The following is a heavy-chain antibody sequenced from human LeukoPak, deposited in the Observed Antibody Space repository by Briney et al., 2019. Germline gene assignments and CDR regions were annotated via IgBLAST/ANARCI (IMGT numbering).Heavy chain of an antibody. J-gene: IGHJ3*01. CDR2: IYISGST. V-gene: IGHV4-4*07. Sequence: SETLSLTCAVSGGSISSYYWSWIRQPAGKGLEWIGRIYISGSTNYNPSLKSRVTISVDTSKKQFSLKLNSVTAADTAVYYCARHREYNYGYDAFDVWGQGTMVTISS. CDR3: ARHREYNYGYDAFDV. D-gene: IGHD5-18*01. CDR1: GGSISSYY.